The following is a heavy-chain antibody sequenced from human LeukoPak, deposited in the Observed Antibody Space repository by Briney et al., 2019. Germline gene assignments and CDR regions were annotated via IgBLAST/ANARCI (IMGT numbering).Heavy chain of an antibody. Sequence: GASVKVSCKASGYTFTSYGISWVRQAPGQGLEWMGWISAYNGNTNYAQKLQGRATMTTDTSTSTAYMELRSLRSDDTAVYYCARSETYYYGSGSYYYLDYWGQGTLVTVSS. CDR2: ISAYNGNT. V-gene: IGHV1-18*01. CDR1: GYTFTSYG. D-gene: IGHD3-10*01. CDR3: ARSETYYYGSGSYYYLDY. J-gene: IGHJ4*02.